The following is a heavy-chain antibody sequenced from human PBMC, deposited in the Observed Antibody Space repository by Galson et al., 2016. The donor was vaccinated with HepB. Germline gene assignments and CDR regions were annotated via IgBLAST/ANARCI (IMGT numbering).Heavy chain of an antibody. CDR2: IYYNGIT. V-gene: IGHV4-61*03. Sequence: SETLSLTCTVSGASVISDTHYWSWMRQPPGKGLEWIGQIYYNGITNYNPSLMSRVTISVDTSKNHFSLNLTSVTAADTAMYYCTRAPFSSSSWSDYWGQGTLVTVSS. J-gene: IGHJ4*02. CDR1: GASVISDTHY. CDR3: TRAPFSSSSWSDY. D-gene: IGHD6-13*01.